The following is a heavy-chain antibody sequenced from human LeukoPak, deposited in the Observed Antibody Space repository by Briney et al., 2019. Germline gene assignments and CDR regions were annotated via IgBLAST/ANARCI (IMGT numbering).Heavy chain of an antibody. J-gene: IGHJ4*02. CDR2: IKSKTDGGTT. CDR1: GFTFSTYW. V-gene: IGHV3-15*01. CDR3: ASSMGLRWLQQKYYFDY. D-gene: IGHD5-24*01. Sequence: GGSLRLSCAASGFTFSTYWMHWVRQAPGKGLEWVGRIKSKTDGGTTDNAAPVKGRFIISRDDSKNTLYLQMNSLRAEDTAVYYCASSMGLRWLQQKYYFDYWGQGTLVTVSS.